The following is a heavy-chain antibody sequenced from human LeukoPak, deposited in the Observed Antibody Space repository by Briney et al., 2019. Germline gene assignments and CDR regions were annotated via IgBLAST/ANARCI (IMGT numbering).Heavy chain of an antibody. D-gene: IGHD3-22*01. J-gene: IGHJ4*02. V-gene: IGHV3-48*04. Sequence: GGSLRLSCAASGFTFSSYSMNWVRQAPGKGLEWVSYISSSSSTIYYADSVKGRFTISRDIAKNSLYLQMNSLRAEDTAVYYCARGRYYYDSSGNLDYWGQGTLVTVSS. CDR3: ARGRYYYDSSGNLDY. CDR2: ISSSSSTI. CDR1: GFTFSSYS.